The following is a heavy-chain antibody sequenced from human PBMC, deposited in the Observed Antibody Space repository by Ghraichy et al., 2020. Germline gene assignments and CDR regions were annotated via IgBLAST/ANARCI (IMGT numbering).Heavy chain of an antibody. Sequence: TLSLTCAISGDSVSSNSAAWNWIRQSPSRGLEWLGRTYYRSKWYNDYAVSVKSRITINPDTSKNQFSLQLNSVTPEDTAVYYCARDISSGWDDSPTYGMDVWGQGTTVTVSS. J-gene: IGHJ6*02. CDR3: ARDISSGWDDSPTYGMDV. D-gene: IGHD6-19*01. CDR1: GDSVSSNSAA. V-gene: IGHV6-1*01. CDR2: TYYRSKWYN.